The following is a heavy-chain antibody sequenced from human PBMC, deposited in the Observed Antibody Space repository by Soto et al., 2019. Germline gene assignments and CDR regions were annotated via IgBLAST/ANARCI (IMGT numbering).Heavy chain of an antibody. CDR3: ARDRGYCAHGGCFRYYY. V-gene: IGHV1-18*01. J-gene: IGHJ4*02. D-gene: IGHD2-8*01. CDR2: VSAYKGDT. CDR1: GYPFTSYG. Sequence: QPQLVQSGAEVKKPGASVTVSCKASGYPFTSYGISWVRQAPGQGLEWMGWVSAYKGDTNYAQNFQGRVTMTTDTSTSTDYMDLRSLRSDDTATDDWARDRGYCAHGGCFRYYYWGQGTLVTVSS.